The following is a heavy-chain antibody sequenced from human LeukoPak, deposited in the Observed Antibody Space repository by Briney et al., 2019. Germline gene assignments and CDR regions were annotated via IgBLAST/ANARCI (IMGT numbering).Heavy chain of an antibody. Sequence: ASVKVSCKASGYTLTAYYIYWVRQAPGQGLEWMGRINPNIGGTDYAQKFQGRVTMTRDTSISTAYMELSRLRSDDTAVYYRATGYCSGGTCYLVENWLEPCGHRTLVTASS. CDR2: INPNIGGT. J-gene: IGHJ5*02. V-gene: IGHV1-2*06. D-gene: IGHD2-15*01. CDR3: ATGYCSGGTCYLVENWLEP. CDR1: GYTLTAYY.